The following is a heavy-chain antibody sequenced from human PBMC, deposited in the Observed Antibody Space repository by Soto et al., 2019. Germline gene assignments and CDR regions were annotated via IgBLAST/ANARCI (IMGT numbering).Heavy chain of an antibody. CDR3: AREQQTTSLKGSGAFDI. Sequence: ASVKVSCKASGGTFSSYAISWVQQAPGQGLEWMGGIIPIFGTANYAQKFQGRVTITADESTSTAYMELSSLRSEDTAVYYCAREQQTTSLKGSGAFDIWGQGTMVTVSS. CDR2: IIPIFGTA. D-gene: IGHD1-7*01. J-gene: IGHJ3*02. CDR1: GGTFSSYA. V-gene: IGHV1-69*13.